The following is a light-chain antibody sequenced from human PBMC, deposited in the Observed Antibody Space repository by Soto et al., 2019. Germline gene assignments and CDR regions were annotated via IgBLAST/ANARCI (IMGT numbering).Light chain of an antibody. CDR1: QSISSW. Sequence: DIQMTQSPSTLSASVGDRVTITCRASQSISSWLAWYQQKPGKAPKLLIYKASSLESGVPSRFSGSGSGTEFTLTISSLQPDDFATYYCQQYNSYWGGGTFGQGTKVEIK. CDR3: QQYNSYWGGGT. V-gene: IGKV1-5*03. CDR2: KAS. J-gene: IGKJ1*01.